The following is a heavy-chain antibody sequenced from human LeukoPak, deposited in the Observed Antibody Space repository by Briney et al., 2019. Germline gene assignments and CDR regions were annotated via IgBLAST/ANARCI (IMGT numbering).Heavy chain of an antibody. CDR2: IYPSGST. V-gene: IGHV4-4*07. CDR1: GGSISTYY. D-gene: IGHD5-18*01. CDR3: ARGSVDTAVVTGAFDI. Sequence: SETLSLTCTVSGGSISTYYWSWTRQPAGKGLEWIRRIYPSGSTNYNPSLKSRVTMSVDTSKNQFSLKLSSVTAADTAVYYCARGSVDTAVVTGAFDIWGQGTMVTVSS. J-gene: IGHJ3*02.